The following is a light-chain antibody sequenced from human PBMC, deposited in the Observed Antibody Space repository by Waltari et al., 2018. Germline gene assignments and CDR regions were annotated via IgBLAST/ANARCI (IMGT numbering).Light chain of an antibody. J-gene: IGLJ2*01. CDR2: DVT. CDR3: CSYAGGGTVV. CDR1: NNDAGVSIH. Sequence: QSALTQHASISGSPGQSITISCSGTNNDAGVSIHVSWYQHNPGEAPRLIIYDVTERPSGISNRFSGSKSGSTASLTISGLQAEDESYYYCCSYAGGGTVVFGGGTKVTVL. V-gene: IGLV2-23*02.